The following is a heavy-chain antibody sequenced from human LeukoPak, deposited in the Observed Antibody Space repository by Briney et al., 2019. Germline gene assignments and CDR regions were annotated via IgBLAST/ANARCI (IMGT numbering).Heavy chain of an antibody. J-gene: IGHJ5*02. D-gene: IGHD6-19*01. CDR1: GGSISSGGYY. Sequence: SETLSLTCTVSGGSISSGGYYWSWIRQHPGKGLEWIGYIYYSGSTYYNPSLKSRVTISVDTSKNQFSLKLSSVTAADTAVYYCARVTMAVGVNWFDPWGQGTLVTVSS. CDR2: IYYSGST. V-gene: IGHV4-31*03. CDR3: ARVTMAVGVNWFDP.